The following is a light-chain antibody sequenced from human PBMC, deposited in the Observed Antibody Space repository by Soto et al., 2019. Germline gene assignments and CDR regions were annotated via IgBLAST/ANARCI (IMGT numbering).Light chain of an antibody. CDR2: DVT. V-gene: IGLV2-14*03. CDR1: SSDVGRYNY. CDR3: SSYTSSNSWV. Sequence: QSALIQPASVSGSPGQSITISCAGTSSDVGRYNYVSWYQQHPDNAPKLMIYDVTNRPSGVSNRFSGSKSGNTASLTISGLQAEDEADYYCSSYTSSNSWVFGGGTKLTVL. J-gene: IGLJ3*02.